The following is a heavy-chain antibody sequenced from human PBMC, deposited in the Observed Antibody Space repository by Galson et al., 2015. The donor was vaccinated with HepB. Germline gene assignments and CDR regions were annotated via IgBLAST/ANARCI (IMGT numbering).Heavy chain of an antibody. D-gene: IGHD3-22*01. Sequence: SLRLSCAASGFSFSSYSMNWVRQAPGKGLEWASFISSSSNYIYYADSVKGRFTISRDNAKNSLYLQMNSLRAEDTALYYCARRTSSSGYSTPFAYWGQGPLVTVSS. V-gene: IGHV3-21*01. CDR2: ISSSSNYI. CDR1: GFSFSSYS. CDR3: ARRTSSSGYSTPFAY. J-gene: IGHJ4*02.